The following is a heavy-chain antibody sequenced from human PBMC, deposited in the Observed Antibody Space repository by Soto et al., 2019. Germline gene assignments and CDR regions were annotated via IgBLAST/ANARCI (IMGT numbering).Heavy chain of an antibody. CDR2: IWYDGSNK. J-gene: IGHJ4*02. CDR3: ARDQGIAVAGIFDY. V-gene: IGHV3-33*01. CDR1: GFTFSSYG. Sequence: GGSLRLSCAASGFTFSSYGMHWVRQAPGKGLEWVAVIWYDGSNKYYADSVKGRFTISRDNSKNTLYLQMNSLRAEDTAVYYCARDQGIAVAGIFDYWGQGTLVTVSS. D-gene: IGHD6-19*01.